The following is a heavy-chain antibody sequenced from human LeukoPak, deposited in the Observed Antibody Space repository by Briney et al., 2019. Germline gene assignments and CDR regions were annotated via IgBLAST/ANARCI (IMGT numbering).Heavy chain of an antibody. CDR1: GFIFSDFY. V-gene: IGHV3-11*06. CDR2: ITNSGSYT. Sequence: GGSLRLSCAASGFIFSDFYMTWIRQAPGKGLEWVSNITNSGSYTNYAGSVKGRFTISRDNAKNSLYLQMNSLRVEDTAVFYCARSRGSYFDYWGQGTLVIVSS. CDR3: ARSRGSYFDY. D-gene: IGHD1-26*01. J-gene: IGHJ4*02.